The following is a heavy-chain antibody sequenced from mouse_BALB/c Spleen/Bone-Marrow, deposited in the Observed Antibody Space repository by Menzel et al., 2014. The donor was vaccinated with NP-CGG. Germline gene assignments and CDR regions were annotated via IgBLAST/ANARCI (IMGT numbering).Heavy chain of an antibody. D-gene: IGHD2-14*01. J-gene: IGHJ3*01. V-gene: IGHV1-4*01. CDR2: INPSSGYT. Sequence: LQESGAELARPGASAKMSCKASGYTFTSYTMHWVKQRPGQGLEWIGYINPSSGYTNYNQKFKDKATLTADKSSSTAYMQLSSLTSEDSAVYYCARAAYYRYDEGAWFAYWGRGTLVTVSA. CDR3: ARAAYYRYDEGAWFAY. CDR1: GYTFTSYT.